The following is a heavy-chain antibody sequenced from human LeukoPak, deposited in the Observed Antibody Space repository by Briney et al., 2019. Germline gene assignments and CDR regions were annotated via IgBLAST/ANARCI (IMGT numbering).Heavy chain of an antibody. CDR3: ARDRVVVLPAAIGYFDY. CDR1: GFTVSSNY. D-gene: IGHD2-2*01. J-gene: IGHJ4*02. Sequence: GGSLRLSCAASGFTVSSNYMSWVRQAPGKGLEWVANIKQDGSEKYYVDSVKGRFTISRDNAKNSLYLQMNSLRAEDTAVYYCARDRVVVLPAAIGYFDYWGQGTLVTVSS. CDR2: IKQDGSEK. V-gene: IGHV3-7*01.